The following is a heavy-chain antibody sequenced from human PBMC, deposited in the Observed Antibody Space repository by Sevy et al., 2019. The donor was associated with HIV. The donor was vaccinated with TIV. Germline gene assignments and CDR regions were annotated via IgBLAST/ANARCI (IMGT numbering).Heavy chain of an antibody. CDR3: ARGKLITFGRVIATFDA. CDR1: GYTFTGHY. Sequence: ASVKVSCKASGYTFTGHYIHSVRQAPGQGLEWMGLINPNSGATKYAQKFQGRVTMTRDTSISAAYMDLSGLRSDDTAVYYCARGKLITFGRVIATFDAWGRGTQVTVSS. V-gene: IGHV1-2*02. D-gene: IGHD3-16*02. CDR2: INPNSGAT. J-gene: IGHJ4*02.